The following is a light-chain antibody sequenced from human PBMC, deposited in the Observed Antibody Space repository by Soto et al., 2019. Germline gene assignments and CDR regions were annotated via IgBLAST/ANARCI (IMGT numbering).Light chain of an antibody. V-gene: IGKV3-20*01. Sequence: EIVLTQSPGTLSLSPGERATLSCRASQTVSSSYLAWYQQKPGQAPRLLIYGASSRATGIPDMFSGSGSGKDFTFTISRLEPEDLAVYYCQQYGSSPPQTFGQGTKVEIK. CDR3: QQYGSSPPQT. CDR1: QTVSSSY. J-gene: IGKJ1*01. CDR2: GAS.